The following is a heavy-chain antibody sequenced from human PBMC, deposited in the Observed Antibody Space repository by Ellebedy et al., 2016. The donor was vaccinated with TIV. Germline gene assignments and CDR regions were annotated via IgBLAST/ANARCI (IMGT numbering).Heavy chain of an antibody. D-gene: IGHD4-23*01. J-gene: IGHJ4*02. V-gene: IGHV4-59*01. CDR3: AAYYGGRFDS. CDR2: IYYIGIT. CDR1: GGSISTFY. Sequence: MPSETLSLTCNVSGGSISTFYWSWIRQPPGKGLEFIGYIYYIGITNYNPSLESRVAISIDTSENQFSLRLSSVTAADTAVYYCAAYYGGRFDSWGQGTLVTVSS.